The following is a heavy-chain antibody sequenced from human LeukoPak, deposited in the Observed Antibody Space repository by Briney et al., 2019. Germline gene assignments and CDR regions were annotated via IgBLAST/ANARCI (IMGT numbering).Heavy chain of an antibody. V-gene: IGHV1-69*05. D-gene: IGHD3-22*01. J-gene: IGHJ5*02. CDR2: IIPILGTA. Sequence: GASVRVSCKASGGTFSSYAISWVRQAPGQGLEWMGGIIPILGTANYAQKFQGRVTTTTDESTSTAYMELSSLRSEDTAVYYCARTLDSSGYSWFDPWGQGTLVTVSS. CDR1: GGTFSSYA. CDR3: ARTLDSSGYSWFDP.